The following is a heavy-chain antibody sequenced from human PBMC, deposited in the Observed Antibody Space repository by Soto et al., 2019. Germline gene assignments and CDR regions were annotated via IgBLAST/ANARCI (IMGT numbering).Heavy chain of an antibody. D-gene: IGHD3-10*01. V-gene: IGHV4-39*01. CDR2: IYYSGST. Sequence: SETLSLTCTVSGDSISSSSYYWGWIRQPPGKGLEWIGNIYYSGSTYYNPSLKSRVTISVDTSKNQFSLKLSSVTAADTAVYYCARHPTMVRGVIRARPSNFDYWGQGTLVTVSS. CDR1: GDSISSSSYY. CDR3: ARHPTMVRGVIRARPSNFDY. J-gene: IGHJ4*02.